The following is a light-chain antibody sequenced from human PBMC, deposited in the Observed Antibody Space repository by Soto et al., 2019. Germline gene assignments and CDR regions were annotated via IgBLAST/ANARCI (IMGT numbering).Light chain of an antibody. V-gene: IGKV3-20*01. J-gene: IGKJ5*01. CDR3: QQYGTWIT. Sequence: EIVLTQSSGTLSLSPGDRVSLSCGASEWFSGKNLAWYQHKPGQSPRLLIYSSSIRASGVPDRFRGSGSGTVFTLTITRLEPEDFAVYYCQQYGTWITFGQGTRLETK. CDR2: SSS. CDR1: EWFSGKN.